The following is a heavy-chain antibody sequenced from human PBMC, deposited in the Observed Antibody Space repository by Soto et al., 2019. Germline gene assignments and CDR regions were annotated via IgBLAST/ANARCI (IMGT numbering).Heavy chain of an antibody. D-gene: IGHD6-13*01. CDR1: GGSFSGYY. V-gene: IGHV4-34*01. CDR2: INHSGST. Sequence: PSETLSLTCAVYGGSFSGYYWSWIRQPPGKGLEWIGEINHSGSTNYNPSLKSRVTISVGTSKNQFSLKLSSVTAADTAVYYCARGFLLYSSWPGYWGQGTLVTVSS. CDR3: ARGFLLYSSWPGY. J-gene: IGHJ4*02.